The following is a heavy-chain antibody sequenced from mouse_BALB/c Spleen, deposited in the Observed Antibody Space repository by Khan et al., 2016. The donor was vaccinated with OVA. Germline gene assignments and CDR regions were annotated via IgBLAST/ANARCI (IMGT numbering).Heavy chain of an antibody. J-gene: IGHJ2*01. CDR3: ARTARIKY. V-gene: IGHV3-2*02. D-gene: IGHD1-2*01. CDR1: GHSITSGYG. CDR2: ISYSGSP. Sequence: EVQLQESGPGLVKPSQSLSLTCNVTGHSITSGYGWNWIRQFPGNKLEWMGYISYSGSPNYNPSLKSRISITRDTSKNQFFLQLNSVTTEDTATYYCARTARIKYWGQGTTLTVSS.